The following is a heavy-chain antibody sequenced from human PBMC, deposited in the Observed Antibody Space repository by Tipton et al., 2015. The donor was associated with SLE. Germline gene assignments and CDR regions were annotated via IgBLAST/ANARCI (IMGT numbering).Heavy chain of an antibody. Sequence: TLSLTCTVPGGSISSGTYYWSWIWQPAGKGLEWIGRIYTSGSTNYNPSLKSRVTISVDTSKNQFSLKLYSVTAADTAVYYCAREDSNSWFYTRFDPWGQGTLVTVSS. J-gene: IGHJ5*02. D-gene: IGHD2/OR15-2a*01. V-gene: IGHV4-61*02. CDR3: AREDSNSWFYTRFDP. CDR2: IYTSGST. CDR1: GGSISSGTYY.